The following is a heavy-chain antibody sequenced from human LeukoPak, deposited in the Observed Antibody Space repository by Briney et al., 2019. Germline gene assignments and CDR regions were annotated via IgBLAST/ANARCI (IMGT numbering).Heavy chain of an antibody. Sequence: SETLSLTCSISGGSIGSSYFSWIRQPAGKGLEWIGRIYTSGTTIYNPSLESRVSMSIDTATNQFSLKVNSVTAADTAVYYCARVIGGSTWFSWFDPWGQGTLVTVSS. CDR2: IYTSGTT. J-gene: IGHJ5*02. D-gene: IGHD6-13*01. CDR1: GGSIGSSY. CDR3: ARVIGGSTWFSWFDP. V-gene: IGHV4-4*07.